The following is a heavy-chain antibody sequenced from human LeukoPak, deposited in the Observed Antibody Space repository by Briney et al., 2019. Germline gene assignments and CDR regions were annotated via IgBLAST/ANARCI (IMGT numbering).Heavy chain of an antibody. J-gene: IGHJ3*02. D-gene: IGHD2-2*02. CDR1: GGSISSSSYY. Sequence: SETLSLTCAVSGGSISSSSYYWGWIRQPPGNGLEWIGSIYYSGSTYYNPSLKSRVTISVDTSKNQFSLKLSSVTAADTAVYYCARVPLAYRAFDIWGQGTMVTVSS. CDR3: ARVPLAYRAFDI. V-gene: IGHV4-39*07. CDR2: IYYSGST.